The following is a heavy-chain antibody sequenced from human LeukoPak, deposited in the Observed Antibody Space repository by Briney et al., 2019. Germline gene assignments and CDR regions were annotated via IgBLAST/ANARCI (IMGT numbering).Heavy chain of an antibody. CDR3: TSQPLIAVAGTGYYYGMDV. V-gene: IGHV3-15*01. D-gene: IGHD6-19*01. CDR1: GFTFSNAW. J-gene: IGHJ6*02. CDR2: IKSKTDGGTT. Sequence: GGSLRLSCAASGFTFSNAWMSWVRQAPGKGLGWVGRIKSKTDGGTTDYAAPVKGRFTISRDDSKNTLYLQMNSLKTEDTAVYYCTSQPLIAVAGTGYYYGMDVWGQGTTVTVSS.